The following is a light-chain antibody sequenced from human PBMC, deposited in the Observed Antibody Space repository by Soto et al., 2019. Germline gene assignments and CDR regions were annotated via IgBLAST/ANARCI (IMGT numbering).Light chain of an antibody. V-gene: IGKV1-5*01. CDR1: QTISTW. CDR3: QQRSNWPRT. J-gene: IGKJ1*01. CDR2: DAS. Sequence: GDRVTITCRASQTISTWMAWYQQKPGKAPKLLVYDASTLQSGVASRFSGSGSGTEFTLTISSLEPEDFAVYYCQQRSNWPRTFGQGTKVDIK.